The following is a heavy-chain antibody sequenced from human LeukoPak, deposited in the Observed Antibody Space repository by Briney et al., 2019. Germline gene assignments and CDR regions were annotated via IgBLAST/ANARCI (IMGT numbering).Heavy chain of an antibody. CDR1: GGTFSSYA. CDR2: IIPIFGTA. Sequence: SVKVSCKGTGGTFSSYAISWVRQAPGQGLEWMGGIIPIFGTANYAQKFQGRLTITTDESTSTAYMELSSLRSEDTAVYYCARDSGTTRAFDIWGQGTMVTVSS. J-gene: IGHJ3*02. CDR3: ARDSGTTRAFDI. D-gene: IGHD1-1*01. V-gene: IGHV1-69*05.